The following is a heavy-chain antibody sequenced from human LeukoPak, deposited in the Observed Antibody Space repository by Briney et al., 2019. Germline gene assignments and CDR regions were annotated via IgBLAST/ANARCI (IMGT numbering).Heavy chain of an antibody. J-gene: IGHJ4*02. Sequence: SETLSLTCTVSGGSITSYYWSWIRQPPGKGLEWIGHLHYTGITNYKPSLKSRVTISLDTPKNQLSLKLSSVTTADTAVYYCANSYGSGSRFDFWGQGTLVTVSS. CDR2: LHYTGIT. D-gene: IGHD3-10*01. CDR1: GGSITSYY. V-gene: IGHV4-59*01. CDR3: ANSYGSGSRFDF.